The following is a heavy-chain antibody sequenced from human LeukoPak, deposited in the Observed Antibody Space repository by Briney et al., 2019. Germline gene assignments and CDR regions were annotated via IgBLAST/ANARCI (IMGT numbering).Heavy chain of an antibody. J-gene: IGHJ6*02. V-gene: IGHV1-2*06. Sequence: ASVKVSCKASGYTFTGYHMHWVRQAPGQGLEWMGRINPNSGDTNYAQNFQGRVTMTTDTSTSTAYMELRSLRSDDTAVYYCARDPIVAGTSYYYGMDVWGQGTTVTVSS. CDR2: INPNSGDT. CDR3: ARDPIVAGTSYYYGMDV. CDR1: GYTFTGYH. D-gene: IGHD6-19*01.